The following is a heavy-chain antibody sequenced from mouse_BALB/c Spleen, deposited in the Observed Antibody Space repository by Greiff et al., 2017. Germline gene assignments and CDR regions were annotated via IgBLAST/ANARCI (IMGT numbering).Heavy chain of an antibody. CDR1: GYSITSDYA. V-gene: IGHV3-2*02. Sequence: DVKLQESGPGLVKPSQSLSLTCTVTGYSITSDYAWNWIRQFPGNKLEWMGYISYSGSTSYNPSLKSRISITRDTSKNQFFLQLNSVTTEDTATYYCARAGNFVDYWGQGTTLTVSS. CDR2: ISYSGST. D-gene: IGHD2-1*01. CDR3: ARAGNFVDY. J-gene: IGHJ2*01.